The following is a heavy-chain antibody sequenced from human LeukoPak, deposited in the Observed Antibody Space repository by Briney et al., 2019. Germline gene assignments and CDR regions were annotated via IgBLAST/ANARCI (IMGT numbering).Heavy chain of an antibody. V-gene: IGHV1-2*02. CDR1: GYTLTGYY. CDR2: INPNSGGT. CDR3: ASSWIAARTDY. Sequence: VASVKVSCMAYGYTLTGYYMHWVRQAPGQGLEWVGWINPNSGGTNYAQKFQGRVTMTRDTSISTAYMELSRLRSDDTAVYYCASSWIAARTDYWGQGTLVAVSS. D-gene: IGHD6-6*01. J-gene: IGHJ4*02.